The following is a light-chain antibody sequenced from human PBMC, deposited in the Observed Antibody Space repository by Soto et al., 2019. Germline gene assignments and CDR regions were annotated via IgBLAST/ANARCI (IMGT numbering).Light chain of an antibody. CDR2: DVS. Sequence: QSALTQPASVSGSPGQSIIISCTGTSSDVGGYNYVSWYQQHPGKAPKLMIYDVSNRPSGVSSRFSGSKSGNTASLTISGLQAEDEADYYCSSYTSSTTWVFGGGTQLTVL. CDR3: SSYTSSTTWV. J-gene: IGLJ3*02. V-gene: IGLV2-14*01. CDR1: SSDVGGYNY.